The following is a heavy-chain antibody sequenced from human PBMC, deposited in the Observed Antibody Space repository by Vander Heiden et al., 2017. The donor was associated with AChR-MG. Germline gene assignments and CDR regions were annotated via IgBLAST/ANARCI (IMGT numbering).Heavy chain of an antibody. CDR1: GFPVSADW. CDR3: VRDRRFGFFDI. Sequence: EVHLVESGGGLVQPGEPLIVHCAASGFPVSADWMPRVRQAPGKGLEWVANINQDGRRKNYLATVKGRFTISRDNAKNSLYLQMSSLRADDTAVYYCVRDRRFGFFDIWGHGTMVSVSS. D-gene: IGHD3-10*01. CDR2: INQDGRRK. V-gene: IGHV3-7*01. J-gene: IGHJ3*02.